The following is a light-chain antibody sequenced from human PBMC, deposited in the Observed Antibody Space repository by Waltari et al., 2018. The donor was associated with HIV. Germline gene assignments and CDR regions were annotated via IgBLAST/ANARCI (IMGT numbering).Light chain of an antibody. CDR2: KAS. CDR1: QSISSW. J-gene: IGKJ2*01. Sequence: DIQMTQSPSTLSASVGDRVTITCPDSQSISSWLAWYQQKPGKAPTLLIYKASSLESEVPSRFVCSGSGTEFTLTISSLLPDDFSTYYFQQYNSYPYTLGQGTNLEIK. CDR3: QQYNSYPYT. V-gene: IGKV1-5*03.